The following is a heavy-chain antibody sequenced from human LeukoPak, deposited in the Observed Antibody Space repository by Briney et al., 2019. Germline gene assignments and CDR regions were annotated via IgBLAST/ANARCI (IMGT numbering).Heavy chain of an antibody. V-gene: IGHV3-30*18. CDR3: AKDRYSYAFEYSDS. CDR2: ISNDGSKK. Sequence: GGSLRLSCAASGFTFSSYGMHWVRQAPGKGLDWVSVISNDGSKKYYADSVKGRFTISRDNSKNTLSLQVSSLRTEDTAVYYCAKDRYSYAFEYSDSWGQGTLVTVSS. J-gene: IGHJ4*02. CDR1: GFTFSSYG. D-gene: IGHD5-18*01.